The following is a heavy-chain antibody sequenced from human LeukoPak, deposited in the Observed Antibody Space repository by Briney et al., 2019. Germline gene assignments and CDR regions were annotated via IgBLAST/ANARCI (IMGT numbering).Heavy chain of an antibody. CDR2: IWYDGSNK. Sequence: GGSLRLSCAASGFTFSSYGMHWVRQAPGKGLEWVAVIWYDGSNKYYADSVKGRFTISRDNSKNTLYLQMNSLGAEDTAVYYCARGTGYCSSTSCPRAYFDYWGQGTLVTVSS. J-gene: IGHJ4*02. V-gene: IGHV3-33*01. CDR3: ARGTGYCSSTSCPRAYFDY. CDR1: GFTFSSYG. D-gene: IGHD2-2*03.